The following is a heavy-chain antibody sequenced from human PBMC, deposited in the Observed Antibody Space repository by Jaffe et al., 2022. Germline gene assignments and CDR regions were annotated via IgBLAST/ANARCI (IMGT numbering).Heavy chain of an antibody. CDR1: GYTFTGYY. V-gene: IGHV1-2*06. J-gene: IGHJ2*01. D-gene: IGHD6-13*01. CDR3: ARDRGPLAAAVSLYWYFDL. Sequence: QVQLVQSGAEVKKPGASVKVSCKASGYTFTGYYMHWVRQAPGQGLEWMGRINPNSGGTNYAQKFQGRVTMTRDTSISTAYMELSRLRSDDTAVYYCARDRGPLAAAVSLYWYFDLWGRGTLVTVSS. CDR2: INPNSGGT.